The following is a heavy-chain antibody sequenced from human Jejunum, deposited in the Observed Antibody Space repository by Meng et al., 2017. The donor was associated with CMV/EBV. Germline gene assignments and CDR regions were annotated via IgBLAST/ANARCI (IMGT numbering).Heavy chain of an antibody. CDR3: AREGYQRWFDP. CDR2: ISSSNTYI. D-gene: IGHD6-25*01. Sequence: LSCGASGFTFGDYTMNWVRQAPGKGLEWVSSISSSNTYIYYADSVKGRFTISRDNAKNSLYLQMNSLRADDTAVYYCAREGYQRWFDPWGQGTLVTVSS. V-gene: IGHV3-21*01. CDR1: GFTFGDYT. J-gene: IGHJ5*02.